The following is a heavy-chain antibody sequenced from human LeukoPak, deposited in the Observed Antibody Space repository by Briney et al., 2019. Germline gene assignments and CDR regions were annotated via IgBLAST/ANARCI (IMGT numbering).Heavy chain of an antibody. D-gene: IGHD5-18*01. Sequence: ASVKVSCKASGYTFTSYDINWVRQATGQGLEWMGWMNPNSGNTGYAQKFQGRVTMTRNTSISTAYMELSSLRAEDTAVYYCARDSPSGYSVPDYYYYYYMDVWGKGTTVTVSS. J-gene: IGHJ6*03. CDR3: ARDSPSGYSVPDYYYYYYMDV. V-gene: IGHV1-8*01. CDR1: GYTFTSYD. CDR2: MNPNSGNT.